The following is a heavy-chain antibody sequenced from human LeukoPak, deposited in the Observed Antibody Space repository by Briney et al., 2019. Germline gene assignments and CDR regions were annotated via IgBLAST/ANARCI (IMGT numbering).Heavy chain of an antibody. CDR1: GYTFTGYY. CDR3: ARDFPRMTTVTTPSP. J-gene: IGHJ5*02. Sequence: ASVKVSCKASGYTFTGYYMHWVRQAPGQGLEWMGWINPNSGGTNYAQTFQGRVTMTRDTSISTAYMELSRLRSDDTAVYYCARDFPRMTTVTTPSPWGQGTLVTVSS. CDR2: INPNSGGT. V-gene: IGHV1-2*02. D-gene: IGHD4-17*01.